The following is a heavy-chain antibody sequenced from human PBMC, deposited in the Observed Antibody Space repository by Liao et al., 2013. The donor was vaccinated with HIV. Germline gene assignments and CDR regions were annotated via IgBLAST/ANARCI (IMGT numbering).Heavy chain of an antibody. J-gene: IGHJ3*02. CDR3: ARAGGRYAGFDI. CDR2: ISTSGTP. V-gene: IGHV4-61*02. Sequence: QLQLQESGPGLVKPSETLSLTCTVSGGSISSSSYYWGWIRQPAGKGLEWIGRISTSGTPNYNPSLKSRVTMSLDTSKNQVSLNLSSVTAADTAVYYCARAGGRYAGFDIWGQGTMVTVS. D-gene: IGHD3-16*01. CDR1: GGSISSSSYY.